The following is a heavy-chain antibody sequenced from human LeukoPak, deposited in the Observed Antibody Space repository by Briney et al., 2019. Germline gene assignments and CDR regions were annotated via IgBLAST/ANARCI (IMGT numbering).Heavy chain of an antibody. D-gene: IGHD4-17*01. J-gene: IGHJ4*02. CDR2: INQDGSEK. Sequence: GGSLRLSCSASGFTFSSYWMTWVRQAPGKGLEWVANINQDGSEKYYVDSVKGRFTISRDNAKNSLYLQINSLRAEDTAVYYCARVLVDYGQRDYWGQGTLVIDSS. V-gene: IGHV3-7*01. CDR3: ARVLVDYGQRDY. CDR1: GFTFSSYW.